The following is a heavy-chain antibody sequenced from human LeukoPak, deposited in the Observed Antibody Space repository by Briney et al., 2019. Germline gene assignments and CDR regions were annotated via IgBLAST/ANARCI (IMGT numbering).Heavy chain of an antibody. D-gene: IGHD2-2*01. CDR1: GFTFSSYG. V-gene: IGHV3-30*02. J-gene: IGHJ4*02. CDR2: IRYDGSNK. CDR3: AKDPYLNIVVGPAAY. Sequence: PGGSLRLSCAASGFTFSSYGMHWVRQAPGKGLEGVAFIRYDGSNKYYADSVKGRFNISRDNSKNTLYLQMNSLRAEDTAVYYCAKDPYLNIVVGPAAYWGQGTLVTVSS.